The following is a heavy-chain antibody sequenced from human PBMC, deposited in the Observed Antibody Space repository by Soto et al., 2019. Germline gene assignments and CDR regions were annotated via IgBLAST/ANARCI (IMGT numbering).Heavy chain of an antibody. Sequence: PGESLKISCKGSGYSFTSYWIGWVRQMPGKGLKCMGIIYPGDSDTRNSPSFQGKVTISADKSISTAYLKWSSLKASDTDMNYCAGGGVRGVITRTRDYYGMDVWGQGTTVTVSS. CDR3: AGGGVRGVITRTRDYYGMDV. D-gene: IGHD3-10*01. CDR2: IYPGDSDT. J-gene: IGHJ6*02. V-gene: IGHV5-51*01. CDR1: GYSFTSYW.